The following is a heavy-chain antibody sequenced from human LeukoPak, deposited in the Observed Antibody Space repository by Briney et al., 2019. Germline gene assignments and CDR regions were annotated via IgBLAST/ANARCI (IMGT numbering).Heavy chain of an antibody. CDR1: GGSISTYC. V-gene: IGHV4-59*01. Sequence: SETLSLTCTVSGGSISTYCWSWIRQPPGKGLEWIGYIYYSGSTNYNPSLKSRVTISVDTSKNQFSLKLTSVTAADTAVYYCARDGAYYDNSGFDAFDIWGQGTMVTVSS. CDR3: ARDGAYYDNSGFDAFDI. D-gene: IGHD3-22*01. J-gene: IGHJ3*02. CDR2: IYYSGST.